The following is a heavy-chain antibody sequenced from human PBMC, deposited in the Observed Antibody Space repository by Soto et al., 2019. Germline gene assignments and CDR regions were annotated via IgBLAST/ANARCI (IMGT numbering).Heavy chain of an antibody. CDR1: GFTVSSNY. V-gene: IGHV3-66*01. CDR2: IYSGGST. Sequence: GGSLRLSCAASGFTVSSNYMSWVRQAPGKGLEWVSVIYSGGSTYYADSVKGRFTISRDNSKNTLYLQMNSLRAEDTAVYYCAIGYCSSTSCYQNYYYYYYMDVWGKGTTVTVSS. J-gene: IGHJ6*03. D-gene: IGHD2-2*01. CDR3: AIGYCSSTSCYQNYYYYYYMDV.